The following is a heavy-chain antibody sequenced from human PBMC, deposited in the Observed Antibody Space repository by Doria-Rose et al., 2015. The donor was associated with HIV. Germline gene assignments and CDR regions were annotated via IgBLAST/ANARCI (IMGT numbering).Heavy chain of an antibody. D-gene: IGHD6-13*01. V-gene: IGHV2-26*01. J-gene: IGHJ4*02. CDR2: IFSDSDR. CDR1: GVSLSSPGMG. CDR3: ARIKSSRWYHKYYFDS. Sequence: SGPVLVKPTETLTLTCTVSGVSLSSPGMGVSWIRQPPGKALEWLANIFSDSDRSYKSALKSRLTISRDTYKSQVVRTMTDMDPVDTATYYCARIKSSRWYHKYYFDSWGQGALVIVSA.